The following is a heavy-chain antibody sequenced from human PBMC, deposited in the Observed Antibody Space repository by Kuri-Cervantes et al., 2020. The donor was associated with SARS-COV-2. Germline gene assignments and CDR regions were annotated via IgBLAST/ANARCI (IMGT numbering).Heavy chain of an antibody. CDR1: GGSFSGYY. CDR2: INHSAST. D-gene: IGHD3-3*01. Sequence: SETLSLTCAVYGGSFSGYYWSWIRQPPGKGLEWIGEINHSASTNYNPSLKSRVTISVDTSKNQFSLKLSSVTAADTAVYYCARARITIFGVAYHYYYGMDVWGQGTTVTVSS. V-gene: IGHV4-34*01. CDR3: ARARITIFGVAYHYYYGMDV. J-gene: IGHJ6*02.